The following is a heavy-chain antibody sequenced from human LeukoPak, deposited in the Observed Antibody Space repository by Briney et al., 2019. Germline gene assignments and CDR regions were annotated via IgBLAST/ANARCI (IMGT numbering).Heavy chain of an antibody. J-gene: IGHJ1*01. CDR3: AKDAAAAGNYFQH. CDR2: ISWNSGSI. V-gene: IGHV3-9*01. CDR1: GFTFDDYA. Sequence: PGGSLRLSCAASGFTFDDYAMHWVRQAPGKGLEWVSGISWNSGSIGYADSVKGRFTISRDNAKNSLYLQMNSLRAEDTALYYCAKDAAAAGNYFQHWGQGTLVTVSS. D-gene: IGHD6-13*01.